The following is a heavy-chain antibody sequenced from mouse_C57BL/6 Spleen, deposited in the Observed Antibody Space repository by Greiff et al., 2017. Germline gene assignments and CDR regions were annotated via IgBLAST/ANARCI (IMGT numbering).Heavy chain of an antibody. V-gene: IGHV2-2*01. CDR2: IWSGGST. Sequence: QVQLKQSGPGLVQPSQSLSITCTVSGFSLTSYGVHWVRQSPGKGLEWLGVIWSGGSTDYNAAFISRLSISKDNSKSQVFFKMNSLQADDTAIYYGAMLITTVVAYDGGYFDVWGTGTTVTVSS. D-gene: IGHD1-1*01. CDR3: AMLITTVVAYDGGYFDV. CDR1: GFSLTSYG. J-gene: IGHJ1*03.